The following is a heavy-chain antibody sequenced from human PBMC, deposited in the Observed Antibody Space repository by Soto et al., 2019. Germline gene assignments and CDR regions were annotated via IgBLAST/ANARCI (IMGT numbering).Heavy chain of an antibody. CDR1: VFTFSSYA. CDR3: ARGGAHPLGYCSSTSCFRYYYYGMDV. D-gene: IGHD2-2*01. CDR2: ISYDGSNK. J-gene: IGHJ6*02. Sequence: GSLRLACAASVFTFSSYAMHWVRQAPGKGLEWVPVISYDGSNKYYADSVKGRFTISRDNSKNTLYLQMNSLRAEDTAVYYCARGGAHPLGYCSSTSCFRYYYYGMDVWGQGTTVTVSS. V-gene: IGHV3-30-3*01.